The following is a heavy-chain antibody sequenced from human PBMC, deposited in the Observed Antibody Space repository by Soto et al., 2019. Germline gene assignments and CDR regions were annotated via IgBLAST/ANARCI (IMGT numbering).Heavy chain of an antibody. CDR2: IYYSGST. D-gene: IGHD6-19*01. V-gene: IGHV4-39*01. Sequence: PSETLSLTCTVSGGSINSNTYSWAWIRQPPEKGLEWIGTIYYSGSTYYNPSLKGRVTISVDTSKNEFSLKLSSVTAADTAVFYCARRGLGNFFDYWGQGALVTVSS. CDR3: ARRGLGNFFDY. J-gene: IGHJ4*02. CDR1: GGSINSNTYS.